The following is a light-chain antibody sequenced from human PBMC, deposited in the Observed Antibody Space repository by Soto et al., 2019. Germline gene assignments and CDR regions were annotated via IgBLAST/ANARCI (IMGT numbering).Light chain of an antibody. CDR3: QQHGRSTIT. J-gene: IGKJ5*01. Sequence: EIVLTQSPATLSLSPGERATLSCRASQSVSSYLAWYQQKPGQAPRLLIYDASNRATGIPARFSGSGSGTDFTLTISRLEPEDFAVYYCQQHGRSTITFGQGTRLEIX. V-gene: IGKV3-11*01. CDR1: QSVSSY. CDR2: DAS.